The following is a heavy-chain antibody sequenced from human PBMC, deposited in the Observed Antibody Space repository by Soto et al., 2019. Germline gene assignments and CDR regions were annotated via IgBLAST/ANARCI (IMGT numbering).Heavy chain of an antibody. V-gene: IGHV4-61*01. J-gene: IGHJ3*02. CDR1: GGSVSSGNYY. D-gene: IGHD3-22*01. Sequence: QVQVQESGPGLVKPSETLSLTCTVSGGSVSSGNYYWSWIRQPPGKGLEWIGYIYHSGSTNYNPSLKSRVTISVDTSKKWFSLRLSSVTAADTAVYYCARLRDYFDTRYAFVIWGQGTVVTVSS. CDR3: ARLRDYFDTRYAFVI. CDR2: IYHSGST.